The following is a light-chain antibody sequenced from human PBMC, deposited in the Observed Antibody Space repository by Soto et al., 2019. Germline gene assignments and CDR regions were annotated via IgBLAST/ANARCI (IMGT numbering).Light chain of an antibody. CDR3: GTWDTNGGGV. CDR1: SSNIGNNY. J-gene: IGLJ3*02. Sequence: QSVLTQPPSVSAAPGQKVTISCSGSSSNIGNNYVSWYQQLPGTAPKLLIYENNKRPPGIPDRSSGSKSGTSATLGITGLQTGDAADYYCGTWDTNGGGVFGGGTKVTVL. V-gene: IGLV1-51*02. CDR2: ENN.